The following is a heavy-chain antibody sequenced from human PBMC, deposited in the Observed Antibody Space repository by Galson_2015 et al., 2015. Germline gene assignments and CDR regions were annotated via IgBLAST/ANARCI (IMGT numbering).Heavy chain of an antibody. Sequence: FSGFSLSTSGVGVGWIRQPPGKALEWLALIYWNDDKRYSPSLKSRLTITKDTSKNQVVLTMTNMDPVDTATYYCAHSEIVGASGAFDYWGQGTLVTVSS. D-gene: IGHD1-26*01. V-gene: IGHV2-5*01. CDR1: GFSLSTSGVG. CDR3: AHSEIVGASGAFDY. CDR2: IYWNDDK. J-gene: IGHJ4*02.